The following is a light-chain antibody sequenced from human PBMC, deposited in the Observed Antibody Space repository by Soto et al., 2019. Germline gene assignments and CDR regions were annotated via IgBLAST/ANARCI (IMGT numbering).Light chain of an antibody. J-gene: IGKJ5*01. CDR1: KNINKY. Sequence: EIQMTQSPSSLSASVVDIFTITCQASKNINKYLNWYKQKPGRAPKILIYDASNLEAGVPSRLRGSGSGTDFTLTISRLQPEDIATYYCQQYENLPIFGQGTRLEIK. V-gene: IGKV1-33*01. CDR2: DAS. CDR3: QQYENLPI.